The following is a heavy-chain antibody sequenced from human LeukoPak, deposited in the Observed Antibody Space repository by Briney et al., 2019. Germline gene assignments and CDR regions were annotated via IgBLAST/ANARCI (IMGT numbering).Heavy chain of an antibody. CDR3: AKDAGPLRVIGY. D-gene: IGHD2-21*01. Sequence: GGSLRLSCAASGFTFSGYAMSWVRQAPGKGLEWVSTISGSGGSTYYADSVKGRFTISRDNSKNTLYLQMNSLRAEDTAVYYCAKDAGPLRVIGYWGQGTLVTVSS. CDR2: ISGSGGST. J-gene: IGHJ4*02. CDR1: GFTFSGYA. V-gene: IGHV3-23*01.